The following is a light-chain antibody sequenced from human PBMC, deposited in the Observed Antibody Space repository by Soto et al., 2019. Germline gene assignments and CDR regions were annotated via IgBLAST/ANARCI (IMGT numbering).Light chain of an antibody. Sequence: VPMTQSPFTLSASVGARATTTCRASQSISNRTAWHQQKPGKVPKVLISDVSRLKSGVPSRFSGSGSGTEFILSISSLQPDDFATYYCQQADTFTWTFGQGTKVDI. J-gene: IGKJ1*01. CDR3: QQADTFTWT. V-gene: IGKV1-5*01. CDR1: QSISNR. CDR2: DVS.